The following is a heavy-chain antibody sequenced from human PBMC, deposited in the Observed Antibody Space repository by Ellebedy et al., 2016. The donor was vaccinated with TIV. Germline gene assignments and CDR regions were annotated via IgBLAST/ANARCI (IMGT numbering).Heavy chain of an antibody. V-gene: IGHV6-1*01. Sequence: SQTLSLTCAISGDSVSSNSAAWNWIRQSPWRGLEWLGKVYFRSQLYTNYAVSLKSRIRINPDTSGNQISLQLESVTPEDTAVYYCTRGRWHIDYWGQGMLVTASS. D-gene: IGHD6-13*01. CDR2: VYFRSQLYT. CDR3: TRGRWHIDY. CDR1: GDSVSSNSAA. J-gene: IGHJ4*02.